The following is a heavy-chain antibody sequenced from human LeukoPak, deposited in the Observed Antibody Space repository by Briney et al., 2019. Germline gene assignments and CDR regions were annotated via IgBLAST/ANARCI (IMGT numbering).Heavy chain of an antibody. CDR3: ARDYGSGSPFDY. V-gene: IGHV3-21*01. D-gene: IGHD3-10*01. J-gene: IGHJ4*02. Sequence: GGSLRLSCAASGFTFSSYSMNWVRQAPGKGLEWVSSISSSSSYIYYADSVKGRFTISRDNAKNSLYLQMNSLRAEETAVYYCARDYGSGSPFDYWGQGTLVTVSS. CDR1: GFTFSSYS. CDR2: ISSSSSYI.